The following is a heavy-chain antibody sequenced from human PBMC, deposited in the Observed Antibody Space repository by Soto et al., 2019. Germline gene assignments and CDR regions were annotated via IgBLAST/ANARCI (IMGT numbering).Heavy chain of an antibody. CDR1: GGSTSSDNY. D-gene: IGHD6-6*01. V-gene: IGHV4-30-4*01. J-gene: IGHJ4*02. CDR2: IYYSGNT. CDR3: AREGGESSDGLYYFDS. Sequence: TSETLSLTCTVSGGSTSSDNYWSWIRQPPGKGLEWIGHIYYSGNTDYNPSLKSRLAISIDTSKNQFSLKLSSATAADTAVYFCAREGGESSDGLYYFDSWGQGSLVTVSS.